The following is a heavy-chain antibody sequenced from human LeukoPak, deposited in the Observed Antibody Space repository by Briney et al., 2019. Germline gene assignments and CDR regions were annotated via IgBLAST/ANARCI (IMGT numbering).Heavy chain of an antibody. Sequence: GESLKISCKGSGYSFSSYWIGWVRQMPGKGLEWMGVIYPGDSDTRYSPSFQGQVTSSVDKSISTAYLQWSSLKASDTAMYYCARAVCLSRSMEYGGQGTLVTVSS. CDR2: IYPGDSDT. J-gene: IGHJ4*02. CDR3: ARAVCLSRSMEY. V-gene: IGHV5-51*01. D-gene: IGHD3-10*02. CDR1: GYSFSSYW.